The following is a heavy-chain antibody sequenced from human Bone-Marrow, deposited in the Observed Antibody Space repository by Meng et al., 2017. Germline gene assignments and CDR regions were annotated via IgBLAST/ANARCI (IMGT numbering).Heavy chain of an antibody. Sequence: GESLKISCAASGFTFSNAWMSWVRQAPGKGLEWVGRIKSKTDGGTTDYAAPVKGRFTISRDDSKNTLYLQMNSLKTEDTAVYYCTTDSLIWFGELLSLTFDYWGQGTLVTVSS. CDR3: TTDSLIWFGELLSLTFDY. D-gene: IGHD3-10*01. V-gene: IGHV3-15*01. CDR2: IKSKTDGGTT. CDR1: GFTFSNAW. J-gene: IGHJ4*02.